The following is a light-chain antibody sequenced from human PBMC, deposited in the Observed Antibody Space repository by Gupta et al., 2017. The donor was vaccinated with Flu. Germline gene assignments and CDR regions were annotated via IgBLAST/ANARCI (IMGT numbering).Light chain of an antibody. J-gene: IGKJ2*01. V-gene: IGKV3-20*01. CDR2: GAS. CDR3: QQYGSSPRT. Sequence: ELVLTQSPGTLSLSPGERATLSCRASQSVSSSYLAWYQQKPGQAPRLLIYGASSRATGIPDRFSGSGSGTDCTLTISRLETEDFAVYYCQQYGSSPRTCGQGTKLEIK. CDR1: QSVSSSY.